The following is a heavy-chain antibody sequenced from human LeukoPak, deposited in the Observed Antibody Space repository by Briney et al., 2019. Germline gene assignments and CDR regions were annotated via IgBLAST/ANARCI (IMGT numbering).Heavy chain of an antibody. V-gene: IGHV3-48*02. CDR3: ARGGGKSYSDAFDI. D-gene: IGHD2/OR15-2a*01. J-gene: IGHJ3*02. Sequence: GGSLGLSCAASGLSFYISNMHWVRQTPGKGLEWVSFISGSSTATQYADSVKGRFTVSRDIGRKALYLQMNSLRDEDTAVYYCARGGGKSYSDAFDIWGQGTVVTVSS. CDR2: ISGSSTAT. CDR1: GLSFYISN.